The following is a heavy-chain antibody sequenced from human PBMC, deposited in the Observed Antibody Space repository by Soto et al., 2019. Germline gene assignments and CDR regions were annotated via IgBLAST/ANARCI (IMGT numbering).Heavy chain of an antibody. CDR2: INPSGGST. CDR1: GYTFTSYY. CDR3: ARDHLWFGELLLSPRDYYGMYV. J-gene: IGHJ6*02. D-gene: IGHD3-10*01. V-gene: IGHV1-46*01. Sequence: QVQLVQSGAEVKKPGASVKVSCKASGYTFTSYYMHWVRQAPGQGLEWMGIINPSGGSTSYAQKFQGRVTMTRDKSTSTVYMELSSLRYEDTAVYYCARDHLWFGELLLSPRDYYGMYVCGHGTTVTVSS.